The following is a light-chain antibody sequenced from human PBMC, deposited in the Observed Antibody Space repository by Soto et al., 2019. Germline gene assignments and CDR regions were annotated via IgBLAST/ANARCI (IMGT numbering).Light chain of an antibody. J-gene: IGKJ5*01. CDR3: QQYSHLIT. CDR1: QDISNY. V-gene: IGKV1-33*01. CDR2: DAS. Sequence: ITGSPLSLSSSLGDIVAITFQASQDISNYLNWYQQKLGKAPKLLIYDASNLETGVPSRFSGSGSGTDFTFTISSLQPEDIATYYCQQYSHLITFGQGTRLEIK.